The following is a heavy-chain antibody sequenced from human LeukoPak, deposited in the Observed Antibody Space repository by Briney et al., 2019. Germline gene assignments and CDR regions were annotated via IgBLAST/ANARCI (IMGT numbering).Heavy chain of an antibody. CDR1: GFTVSSNY. CDR3: ARDRRGDRSLYD. D-gene: IGHD2-21*02. V-gene: IGHV3-53*01. J-gene: IGHJ4*02. Sequence: GGSLRLSCAASGFTVSSNYMSWVRQAPGKGLEWVSVIYSGGSTYYADSVKGRFTISRDNSKNTLYLQMNSLRAEDTAVYYCARDRRGDRSLYDWGQGTLVTVSS. CDR2: IYSGGST.